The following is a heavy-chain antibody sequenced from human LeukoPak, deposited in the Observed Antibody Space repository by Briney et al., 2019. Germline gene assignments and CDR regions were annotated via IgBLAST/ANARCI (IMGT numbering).Heavy chain of an antibody. J-gene: IGHJ6*03. CDR1: GFTFSSYA. CDR2: ISGSGGST. D-gene: IGHD3-10*01. Sequence: GGSLRLSCAASGFTFSSYAMSWVRQAPGKGLEWVSAISGSGGSTYYADSAKGRFTISRDNSKNTLYLQMNSLRAEETAVYYCAKCGITMVRGVSYYYYYYMDVWGKGTTVTVSS. V-gene: IGHV3-23*01. CDR3: AKCGITMVRGVSYYYYYYMDV.